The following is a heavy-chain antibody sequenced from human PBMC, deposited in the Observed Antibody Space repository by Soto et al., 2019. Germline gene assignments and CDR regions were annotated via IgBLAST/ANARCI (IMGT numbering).Heavy chain of an antibody. J-gene: IGHJ4*02. CDR1: GYTFTSYG. CDR2: ISAYNGNT. Sequence: QVQLVQSGAEVKKPGASVKVSCKASGYTFTSYGISWVRQAPGQGLEWMGWISAYNGNTNYAQKLQGRVTMTTDTSTSTAYMELRSLRSDDTAVYYCARDQQVMITFGGVIAEFGYWGQGTLVTVSS. CDR3: ARDQQVMITFGGVIAEFGY. V-gene: IGHV1-18*01. D-gene: IGHD3-16*02.